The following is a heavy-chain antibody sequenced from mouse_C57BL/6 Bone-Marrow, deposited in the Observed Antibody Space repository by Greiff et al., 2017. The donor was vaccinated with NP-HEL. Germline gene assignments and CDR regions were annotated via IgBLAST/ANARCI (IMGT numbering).Heavy chain of an antibody. V-gene: IGHV3-8*01. Sequence: EVKLMESGPGLAKPSQTLSLTCSVTGYSITSDYWNWIRKFPGNKLEYMGYISYSGSTYYNPSLKSRISITRDTSKNQYYLQLNSVTTEDSATYYCARSPYDQYWYFDVWGTGTTVTVSS. CDR2: ISYSGST. D-gene: IGHD2-3*01. J-gene: IGHJ1*03. CDR1: GYSITSDY. CDR3: ARSPYDQYWYFDV.